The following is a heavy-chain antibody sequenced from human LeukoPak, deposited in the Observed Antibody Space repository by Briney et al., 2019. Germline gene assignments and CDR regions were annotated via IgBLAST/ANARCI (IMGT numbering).Heavy chain of an antibody. CDR3: TNQGAPGGWNFTY. CDR2: ISSSSSYI. V-gene: IGHV3-21*04. CDR1: GFTFSSYS. J-gene: IGHJ4*02. Sequence: GRSLRLSCAASGFTFSSYSMNWVRQAPGKGLESVSSISSSSSYIYYADSVKGRFTISRDNAKNSMYLQMNSMRAEDTAVYYCTNQGAPGGWNFTYWGEETLVTVS. D-gene: IGHD1-26*01.